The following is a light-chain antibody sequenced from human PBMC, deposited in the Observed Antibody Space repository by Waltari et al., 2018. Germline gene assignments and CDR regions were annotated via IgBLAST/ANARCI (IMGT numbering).Light chain of an antibody. CDR3: QQYQKSPWT. CDR2: KAS. CDR1: QSLNNW. V-gene: IGKV1-5*03. J-gene: IGKJ1*01. Sequence: DIQMTQSPSTLSASVGDRVTITCRASQSLNNWLAWFQQKPGKAPKVLINKASSLESGVPSRFSGSVSGTEFTLTISSLQPDDFGSYYCQQYQKSPWTFGQGTKVEIK.